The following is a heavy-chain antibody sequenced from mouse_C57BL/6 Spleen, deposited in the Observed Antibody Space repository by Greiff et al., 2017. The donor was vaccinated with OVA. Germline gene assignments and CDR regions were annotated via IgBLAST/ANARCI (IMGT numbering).Heavy chain of an antibody. CDR1: GFTFSDYG. J-gene: IGHJ3*01. CDR3: ARVGLWFAY. CDR2: ISSGSSTN. D-gene: IGHD3-1*01. Sequence: EVQLVESGGGLVKPGGSLKLSCAASGFTFSDYGLHWVRQAPEKGLVWVAYISSGSSTNYYADTVKGRFTISRDNAKNTLFLQMTSLRSEDTAMYYCARVGLWFAYWGQGTLVTVSA. V-gene: IGHV5-17*01.